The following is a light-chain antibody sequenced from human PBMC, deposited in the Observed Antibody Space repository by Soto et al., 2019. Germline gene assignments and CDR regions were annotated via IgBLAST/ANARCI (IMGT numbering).Light chain of an antibody. CDR3: CSYAGSSTFL. V-gene: IGLV2-23*02. J-gene: IGLJ1*01. CDR2: EVS. CDR1: SSDVGSYNL. Sequence: QSALTQPASVSGSPGQSITISCTGTSSDVGSYNLVSWYQQHPGKAPKLMIYEVSKRPSGVSNRFSSSKSGNTASLTISGLQAEDEADYYCCSYAGSSTFLFGTGTKVTVL.